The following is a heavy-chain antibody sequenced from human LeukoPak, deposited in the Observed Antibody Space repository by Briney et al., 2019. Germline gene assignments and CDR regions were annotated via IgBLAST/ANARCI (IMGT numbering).Heavy chain of an antibody. CDR2: INPHSGDT. J-gene: IGHJ4*02. CDR3: ARDRRLDIVTP. Sequence: ASVKVSCKASGHTFTGYYMHWVRQAPGQGLEWMGWINPHSGDTNYAQKFQGRVTLTRDTSISTAYMELSRLRSDDTAVYYCARDRRLDIVTPWGQGTLVIVSS. CDR1: GHTFTGYY. D-gene: IGHD5-12*01. V-gene: IGHV1-2*02.